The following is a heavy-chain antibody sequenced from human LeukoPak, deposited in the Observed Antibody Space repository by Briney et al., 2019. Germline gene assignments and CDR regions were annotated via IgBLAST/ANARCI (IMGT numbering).Heavy chain of an antibody. CDR1: GFTFSSYS. V-gene: IGHV3-21*01. J-gene: IGHJ4*01. CDR3: ARKAKQHREVNN. Sequence: GGSLRLSCAASGFTFSSYSMNWVRQAPGKGLEWVSSISSSSSYIYYADSVKGRFTISRDNAKNSLYLKMNSLRAEDTAVYYGARKAKQHREVNNWGQEPWSPSPQ. CDR2: ISSSSSYI. D-gene: IGHD6-13*01.